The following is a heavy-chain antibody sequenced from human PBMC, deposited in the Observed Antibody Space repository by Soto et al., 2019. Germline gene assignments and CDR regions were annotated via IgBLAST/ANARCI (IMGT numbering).Heavy chain of an antibody. V-gene: IGHV1-18*01. D-gene: IGHD3-3*01. CDR3: ARVVTIFGVAINWFDP. J-gene: IGHJ5*02. Sequence: GASVKVSCKASGYTFTRYGISWVRQAPGQGLEWMGWISAYNGNTNYAQKLQGRVTMTTDTSTSTAYMGLRGLRSDDTAVYYCARVVTIFGVAINWFDPWGQGTLVTVSS. CDR1: GYTFTRYG. CDR2: ISAYNGNT.